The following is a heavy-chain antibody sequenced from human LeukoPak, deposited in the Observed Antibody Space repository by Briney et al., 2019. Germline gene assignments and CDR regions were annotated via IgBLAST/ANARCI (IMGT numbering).Heavy chain of an antibody. CDR2: IISDGSST. J-gene: IGHJ4*02. CDR1: GFTFSSHW. Sequence: PGGSLRLSCAASGFTFSSHWMHWVRQAPGKGLVWVSRIISDGSSTIDADSVKGRFTSSRDNAKNTVYLQMHGLRVEDTAVYYCVREGYGPVNYPFDLWGQGTLVPVSS. D-gene: IGHD3-10*01. CDR3: VREGYGPVNYPFDL. V-gene: IGHV3-74*01.